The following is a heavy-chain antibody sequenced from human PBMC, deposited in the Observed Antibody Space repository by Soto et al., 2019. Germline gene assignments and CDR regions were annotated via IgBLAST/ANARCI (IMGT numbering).Heavy chain of an antibody. CDR1: GDSVCSSNYY. CDR2: ILHGGNT. Sequence: PSEALSLTCTVSGDSVCSSNYYWGWIRHPPGRGLEWIGSILHGGNTYYNPSLKSRVTISVDTSKNQFSLKLSSVAASDTAIYYCARHLAAAGGYYGDWGQGTLVTVSS. CDR3: ARHLAAAGGYYGD. V-gene: IGHV4-39*01. D-gene: IGHD3-10*01. J-gene: IGHJ4*02.